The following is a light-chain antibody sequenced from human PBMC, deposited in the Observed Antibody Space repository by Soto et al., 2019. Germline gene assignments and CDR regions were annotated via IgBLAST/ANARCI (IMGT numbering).Light chain of an antibody. CDR1: QTISSW. J-gene: IGKJ1*01. Sequence: DIQITHSPSTLSGSVGDRVTITCRASQTISSWLAWYQQKPGKAPKLLIYKASTLKSGVPSRFSGSGSGTEFTLTISSLQPDDFATYYCQQSNSYSEAFGQGTKVDIK. CDR2: KAS. V-gene: IGKV1-5*03. CDR3: QQSNSYSEA.